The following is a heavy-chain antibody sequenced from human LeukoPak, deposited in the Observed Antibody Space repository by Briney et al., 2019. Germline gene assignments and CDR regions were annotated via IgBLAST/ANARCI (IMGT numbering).Heavy chain of an antibody. CDR1: GFTFSSYG. CDR2: ISYDGSNK. V-gene: IGHV3-30*03. CDR3: ARSVPLGGYKYGYFDY. J-gene: IGHJ4*02. Sequence: GGSLRLSCAASGFTFSSYGMHWVRQAPGKGLEWVAVISYDGSNKYYADSVKGRFTISRDNSKNTLYLQMNSLRAEDTAVYYCARSVPLGGYKYGYFDYWGQGTLVTVSS. D-gene: IGHD5-18*01.